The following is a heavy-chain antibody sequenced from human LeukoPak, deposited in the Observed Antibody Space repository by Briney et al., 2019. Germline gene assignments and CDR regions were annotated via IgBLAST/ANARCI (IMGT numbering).Heavy chain of an antibody. CDR2: ISYDGSNK. V-gene: IGHV3-30*03. D-gene: IGHD3-22*01. J-gene: IGHJ4*02. CDR3: ARVWLLENLLDY. CDR1: GFTFSSYG. Sequence: GGSLRLSCAASGFTFSSYGMHWVRQAPGKGLEWVAVISYDGSNKYYADSVKGRFTISRDNSKNTLYLQMNSLRAEDTAVYYCARVWLLENLLDYWGQGTLVTVSS.